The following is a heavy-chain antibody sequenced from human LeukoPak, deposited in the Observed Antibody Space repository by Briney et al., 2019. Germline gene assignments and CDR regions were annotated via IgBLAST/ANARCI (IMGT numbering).Heavy chain of an antibody. Sequence: PSETLSLTCTVSGGSISSSTYYWGWIRQPPGKGLEWIGEINHSGSTNYNPSLKSRVTISVDTSKNQFSLKLSSVTAADTAVYYCARGNGLYYGSGSYYNYWGQGTLVTVSS. J-gene: IGHJ4*02. D-gene: IGHD3-10*01. CDR2: INHSGST. CDR1: GGSISSSTYY. V-gene: IGHV4-39*07. CDR3: ARGNGLYYGSGSYYNY.